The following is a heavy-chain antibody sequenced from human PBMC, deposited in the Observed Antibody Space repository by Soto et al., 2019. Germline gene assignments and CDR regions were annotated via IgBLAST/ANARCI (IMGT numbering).Heavy chain of an antibody. V-gene: IGHV3-21*01. CDR1: GFTFSSYS. CDR2: ISSSSSYI. CDR3: ARGPLHKSSGSWYPSYFDY. D-gene: IGHD6-13*01. Sequence: GESLKISCAASGFTFSSYSMTWVRQAPGQGMEWVSSISSSSSYIYYADSVKGRFTISRDNAKNSLYLQMNSLRAEDTAVYYCARGPLHKSSGSWYPSYFDYWGQGTLVTVAS. J-gene: IGHJ4*02.